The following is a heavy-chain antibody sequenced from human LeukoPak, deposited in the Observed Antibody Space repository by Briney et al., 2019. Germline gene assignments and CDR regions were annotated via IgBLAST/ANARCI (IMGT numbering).Heavy chain of an antibody. CDR1: GGSISSYY. Sequence: SETLSLTCTVSGGSISSYYWSWIRQPPGKGLEWIGYIYYSGSTNYNPSLKSRVTISVDTSKNQFSLKLSSVTAADTAVYYCARMHYYAFDYWGQGTLVTVSS. CDR3: ARMHYYAFDY. CDR2: IYYSGST. D-gene: IGHD3-10*01. V-gene: IGHV4-59*01. J-gene: IGHJ4*02.